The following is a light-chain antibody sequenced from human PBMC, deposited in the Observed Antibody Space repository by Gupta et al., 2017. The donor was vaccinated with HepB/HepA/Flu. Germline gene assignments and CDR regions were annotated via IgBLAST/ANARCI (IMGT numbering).Light chain of an antibody. CDR2: CNK. V-gene: IGLV1-44*01. J-gene: IGLJ1*01. CDR3: AAWDDILNGFYV. Sequence: QSVLTQPHSASGYTGQRVTISCSGSSSHIGSNTVNCYQQLPGTAPKLLIFCNKQRPSGCPDRCSCSTSGTSASLAISRLQSEDEADDYCAAWDDILNGFYVFGTGTKFTVL. CDR1: SSHIGSNT.